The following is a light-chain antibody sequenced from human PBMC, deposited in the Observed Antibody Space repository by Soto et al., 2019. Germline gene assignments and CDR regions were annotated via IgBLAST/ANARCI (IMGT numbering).Light chain of an antibody. Sequence: QSALTQPRSVSGSPGQSVTISCTGTSSDVGAYNYVSWYQQHPGKAPKLLIFGVNQRPSGVPARFSGSKSGNTASLAISGLRSEDEADYYCAAWDDSLSGFYVFGTGTKVTVL. CDR2: GVN. V-gene: IGLV2-11*01. CDR3: AAWDDSLSGFYV. J-gene: IGLJ1*01. CDR1: SSDVGAYNY.